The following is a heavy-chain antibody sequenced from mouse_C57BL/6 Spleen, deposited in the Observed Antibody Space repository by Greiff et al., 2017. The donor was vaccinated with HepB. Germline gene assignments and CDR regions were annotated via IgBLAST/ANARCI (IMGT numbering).Heavy chain of an antibody. CDR1: GYSFTGYY. CDR2: INPSTGGT. J-gene: IGHJ3*01. D-gene: IGHD3-1*01. V-gene: IGHV1-42*01. CDR3: ARVGTTWFAY. Sequence: EVKLVESGPELVKPGASVKISCKASGYSFTGYYMNWVKQSPEKSLEWIGEINPSTGGTTYNQKFKAKATLTVDKSSSTAYMQLKSLTSEDSAVYYCARVGTTWFAYWGQGTLVTVSA.